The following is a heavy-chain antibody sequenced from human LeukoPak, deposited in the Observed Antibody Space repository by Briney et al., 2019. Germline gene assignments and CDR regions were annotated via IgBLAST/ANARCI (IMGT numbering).Heavy chain of an antibody. CDR1: GYTFSDYY. Sequence: EASVKVSCKTSGYTFSDYYMHWVRQAPGQGLEYMGWIKPNSGDTKYAQKFQGRVTMTRDTSISTVYMELSRLKSDDTAVYYCARAGVKSVLVRPGGLAYWGQGTLVTVSS. J-gene: IGHJ4*02. CDR2: IKPNSGDT. CDR3: ARAGVKSVLVRPGGLAY. D-gene: IGHD3/OR15-3a*01. V-gene: IGHV1-2*02.